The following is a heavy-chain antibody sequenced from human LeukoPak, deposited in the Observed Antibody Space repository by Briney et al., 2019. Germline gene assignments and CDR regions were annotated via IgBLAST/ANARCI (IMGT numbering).Heavy chain of an antibody. Sequence: PSETLSLTCTVSGGSISSSSYYWGWIRQPPGKGLEWIGYIYHSGSTYYSPSLKSRVTISVDRSKNQFSLKLSSVTAADTAVYYCARGGGSGWTFDYWGQGTLVTVSS. CDR2: IYHSGST. J-gene: IGHJ4*02. CDR3: ARGGGSGWTFDY. V-gene: IGHV4-39*07. CDR1: GGSISSSSYY. D-gene: IGHD6-19*01.